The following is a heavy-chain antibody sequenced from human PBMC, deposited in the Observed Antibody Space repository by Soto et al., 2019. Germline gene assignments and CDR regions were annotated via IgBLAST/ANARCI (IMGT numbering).Heavy chain of an antibody. Sequence: PSETLSLTCTVSGGSIDTNIFHWGWIRQPPGKGLEWIGSVYSNGGTNYNPSLKSRVTISVDTSRNQFSLNLSSVTAADTAVYYCARTFPANYWGQGTLVTVSS. J-gene: IGHJ4*02. V-gene: IGHV4-39*01. CDR3: ARTFPANY. CDR1: GGSIDTNIFH. CDR2: VYSNGGT.